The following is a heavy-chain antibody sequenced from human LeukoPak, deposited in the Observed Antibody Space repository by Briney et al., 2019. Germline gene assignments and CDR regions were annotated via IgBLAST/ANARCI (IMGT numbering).Heavy chain of an antibody. CDR2: ISGSGGST. CDR3: AKSTSTTVAPRVSFDI. J-gene: IGHJ3*02. D-gene: IGHD4-23*01. Sequence: GGSLRLSCAASGFTFSSYAMSWVRQAPGKGLEWVSAISGSGGSTYYADSVKGRFTISRDTSKNTVLLQMNSLTSEDTALYHCAKSTSTTVAPRVSFDIWGQGTMVTVSS. V-gene: IGHV3-23*01. CDR1: GFTFSSYA.